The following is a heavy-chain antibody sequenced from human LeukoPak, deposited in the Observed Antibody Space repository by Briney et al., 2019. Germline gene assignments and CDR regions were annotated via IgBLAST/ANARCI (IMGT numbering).Heavy chain of an antibody. CDR2: ISGSGGSR. Sequence: GGSLRLSCAASGFTFSSYGMTWVRQAPGKGLEWVSSISGSGGSRYYAHSVKGRFTISRDNSKNTLYLEMNSLRAEDTAVYYSGKETFRDWGQGTLVTVSS. CDR3: GKETFRD. D-gene: IGHD3-10*01. CDR1: GFTFSSYG. V-gene: IGHV3-23*01. J-gene: IGHJ4*02.